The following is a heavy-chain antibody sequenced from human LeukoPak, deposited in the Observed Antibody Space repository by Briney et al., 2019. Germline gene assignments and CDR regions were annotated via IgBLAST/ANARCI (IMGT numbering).Heavy chain of an antibody. J-gene: IGHJ4*02. V-gene: IGHV1-2*02. CDR2: INPNSGGT. Sequence: ASVKVSCKASGYTFTGYYMRWVRQAPGQGLEWMGWINPNSGGTNYAQKFQGRVTMTRDTSISTAYMELSRLRSDDTAVYYCARKYDYVWGSYRYTVFDYWGQGTLVTVSS. D-gene: IGHD3-16*02. CDR1: GYTFTGYY. CDR3: ARKYDYVWGSYRYTVFDY.